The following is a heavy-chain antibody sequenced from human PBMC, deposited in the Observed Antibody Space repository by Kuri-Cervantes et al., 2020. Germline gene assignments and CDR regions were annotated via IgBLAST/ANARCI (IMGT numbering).Heavy chain of an antibody. Sequence: GSLRLSCAASGFTVSSNYMSWVRQAPGKGLEWIGEINHSGSTNYNPSLKSRVTISVDTSKNQFSLKLSSVTAADTAVYYCARGRYCTGGSCYGRRFDPWGQGTLVTVSS. CDR1: GFTVSSNY. CDR3: ARGRYCTGGSCYGRRFDP. CDR2: INHSGST. J-gene: IGHJ5*02. D-gene: IGHD2-15*01. V-gene: IGHV4-34*01.